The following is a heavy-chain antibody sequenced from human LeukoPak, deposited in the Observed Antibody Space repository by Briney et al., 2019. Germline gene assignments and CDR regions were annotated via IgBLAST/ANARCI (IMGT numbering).Heavy chain of an antibody. CDR3: ARGINYYGSGSYYPAIDY. CDR2: IYYSGST. V-gene: IGHV4-59*01. J-gene: IGHJ4*02. D-gene: IGHD3-10*01. Sequence: PSETLSLTCTVSGGSISSYYWSWIRQPPGKGLEWIGYIYYSGSTNYSPSLKSRVTISVDTSKNQFSLKLSSVTAADTAVYYCARGINYYGSGSYYPAIDYWGQGTLVTVSS. CDR1: GGSISSYY.